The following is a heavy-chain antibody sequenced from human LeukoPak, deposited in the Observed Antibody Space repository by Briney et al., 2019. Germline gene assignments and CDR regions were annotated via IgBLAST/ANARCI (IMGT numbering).Heavy chain of an antibody. V-gene: IGHV3-66*01. CDR1: GFTVSSNY. Sequence: GGSLRVSCAASGFTVSSNYMSWVRQAPGKGLEWVSVIYSGGSTYYADSVKGRFTISRDNSKNTLYLQMNSLRAEDTAVYYCARTQLTSYYFHYWGQGTLVTVSS. D-gene: IGHD2-2*01. CDR3: ARTQLTSYYFHY. J-gene: IGHJ4*02. CDR2: IYSGGST.